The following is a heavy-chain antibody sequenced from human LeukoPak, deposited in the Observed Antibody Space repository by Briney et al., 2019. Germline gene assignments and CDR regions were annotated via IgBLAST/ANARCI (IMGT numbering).Heavy chain of an antibody. D-gene: IGHD5-12*01. Sequence: GSLRLSFAASGXTVSSNYMSWVRQAPGKGLEWVSVIYSGGSTYYADSVKGRFTISRDNSKNTLYLQMNSLRAEDTAVYYCARDIGYSGYDYSFDYWGQGTLVTVSS. V-gene: IGHV3-66*01. CDR1: GXTVSSNY. CDR3: ARDIGYSGYDYSFDY. J-gene: IGHJ4*02. CDR2: IYSGGST.